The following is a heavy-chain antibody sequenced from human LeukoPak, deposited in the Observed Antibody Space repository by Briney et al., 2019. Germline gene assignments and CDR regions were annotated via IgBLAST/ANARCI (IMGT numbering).Heavy chain of an antibody. J-gene: IGHJ4*02. CDR3: ARDLGGRGFDY. Sequence: SETLSLTCTVSGGSISSGGYYWSWIRQPPGKGLEWIGYIYHSGSTYYNPSLKSRVTISVDRSKNQFSLKLSSVTAADTAVYYCARDLGGRGFDYWGQGTLVTVSS. V-gene: IGHV4-30-2*01. D-gene: IGHD1-14*01. CDR2: IYHSGST. CDR1: GGSISSGGYY.